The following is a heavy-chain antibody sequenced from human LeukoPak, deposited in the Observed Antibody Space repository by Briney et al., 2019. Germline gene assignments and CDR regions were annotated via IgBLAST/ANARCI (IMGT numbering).Heavy chain of an antibody. CDR3: ARETVYYDSDNWFDP. J-gene: IGHJ5*02. V-gene: IGHV4-4*07. CDR2: IYTSGST. Sequence: NPSETLSLTCTVSGGSISSYYWSWIRQPAGKGLEWIGRIYTSGSTNYNPSLKSRVTMSVDTSKNQFSLKLSSVTAADTAVYYCARETVYYDSDNWFDPWGQGTLVTVSS. D-gene: IGHD3-22*01. CDR1: GGSISSYY.